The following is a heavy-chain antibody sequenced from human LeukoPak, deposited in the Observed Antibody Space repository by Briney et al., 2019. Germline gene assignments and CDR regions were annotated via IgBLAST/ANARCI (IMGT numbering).Heavy chain of an antibody. CDR3: ARAYDSSGYYSKRDNYFDY. CDR2: IYYSGST. V-gene: IGHV4-31*03. D-gene: IGHD3-22*01. CDR1: GGSISSGGYY. Sequence: SETQSLTCTVSGGSISSGGYYWSWIRQHPGKGLEWIGYIYYSGSTYYNPSLKSRVTISVDTSKNQFSLKLSSVTAADTAVYYCARAYDSSGYYSKRDNYFDYWGQGTLVTVSS. J-gene: IGHJ4*02.